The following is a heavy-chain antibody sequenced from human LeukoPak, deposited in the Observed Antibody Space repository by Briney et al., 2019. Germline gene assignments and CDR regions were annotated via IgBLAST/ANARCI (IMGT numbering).Heavy chain of an antibody. Sequence: PSETLSLTCTVSGGPISSLISSFYWGWIRQPPGKGLQWMGYILYSGSSNYNPSLQSRVTISVDTSKNQFSLKLSSVTAADTAVYYCARSPGYNYGYGYFDYWGQGTLVTVSS. D-gene: IGHD5-18*01. CDR3: ARSPGYNYGYGYFDY. V-gene: IGHV4-61*05. CDR1: GGPISSLISSFY. CDR2: ILYSGSS. J-gene: IGHJ4*02.